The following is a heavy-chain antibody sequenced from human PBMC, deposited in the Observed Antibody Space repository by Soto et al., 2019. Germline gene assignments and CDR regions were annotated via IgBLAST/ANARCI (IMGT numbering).Heavy chain of an antibody. D-gene: IGHD2-8*02. CDR2: INPKNGDT. Sequence: GASVKVSCKASGYTFIDHYVHWMRQAPGQGLEWMGWINPKNGDTKYAQKFQGRITMTRDTCISTHCVELSRLRSEDTSVYYCAGDLKAYCGPRSLHGFCDYWGQGSLGTVSS. CDR3: AGDLKAYCGPRSLHGFCDY. J-gene: IGHJ4*03. CDR1: GYTFIDHY. V-gene: IGHV1-2*02.